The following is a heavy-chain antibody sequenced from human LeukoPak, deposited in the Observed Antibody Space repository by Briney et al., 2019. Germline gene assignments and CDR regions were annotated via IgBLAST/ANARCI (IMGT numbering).Heavy chain of an antibody. D-gene: IGHD5-18*01. V-gene: IGHV1-69*05. CDR1: GGTFSSYA. CDR3: ASASGYSYGPQGSYYFDY. Sequence: GASVKGSCKASGGTFSSYAISWVRQAPGQGLEWMGRIIPIFGTANYAQKVQGRVTITTDESTSTAYMELSSLRSEDTAVYYCASASGYSYGPQGSYYFDYWGQGTLVTVSS. CDR2: IIPIFGTA. J-gene: IGHJ4*02.